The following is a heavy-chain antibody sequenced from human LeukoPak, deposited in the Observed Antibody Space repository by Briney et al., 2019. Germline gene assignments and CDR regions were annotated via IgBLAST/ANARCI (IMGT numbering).Heavy chain of an antibody. J-gene: IGHJ6*03. V-gene: IGHV1-46*01. D-gene: IGHD6-13*01. CDR3: ARDDLQLVRRLGGTTEYYYYYYMDV. Sequence: ASVKVSCKASGYTFTSYYMHWVRQAPGQGLEWMGIINPSGGSTSYAQKFQGRVTMTRDMSTSTVYMELSSLRSEDTAVYFCARDDLQLVRRLGGTTEYYYYYYMDVWGKGTTVTVSS. CDR1: GYTFTSYY. CDR2: INPSGGST.